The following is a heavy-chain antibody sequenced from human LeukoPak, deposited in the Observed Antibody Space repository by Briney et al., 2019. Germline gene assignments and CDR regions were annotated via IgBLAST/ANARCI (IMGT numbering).Heavy chain of an antibody. V-gene: IGHV4-59*11. CDR2: IYYSGST. CDR1: GGSISSHY. J-gene: IGHJ3*02. D-gene: IGHD3-10*01. CDR3: ARGTNDAFDI. Sequence: PSETLSLTCTVSGGSISSHYWSWIRQPPGKGLEWIGYIYYSGSTNYNPSLKSRVTISVDTSKNQFSLKLSSVTAADTAVYYCARGTNDAFDIWGQGTMVPVSS.